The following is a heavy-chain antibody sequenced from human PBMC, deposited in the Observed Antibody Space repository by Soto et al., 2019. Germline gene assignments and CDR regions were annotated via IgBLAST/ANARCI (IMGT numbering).Heavy chain of an antibody. CDR2: INPNTGYT. J-gene: IGHJ4*02. Sequence: QVQLVQSGAAMKKPGASVKVSCKASGYNFTSYDINWVRQAAGQGLEWMGWINPNTGYTDYAQKFQDRVTMTGNTSITTAYMELSGLRAEDTAVYYCVRGRVMITFGVVIVIDYWGQGSPVTVSS. V-gene: IGHV1-8*01. CDR1: GYNFTSYD. CDR3: VRGRVMITFGVVIVIDY. D-gene: IGHD3-16*02.